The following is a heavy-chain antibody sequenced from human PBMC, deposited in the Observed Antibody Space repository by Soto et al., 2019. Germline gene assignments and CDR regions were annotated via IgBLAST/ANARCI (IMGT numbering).Heavy chain of an antibody. V-gene: IGHV4-39*01. J-gene: IGHJ4*02. CDR2: IYYSGST. Sequence: SETLSLTCTVSGGSISSSSYYWGWIRQPPGKGLEWIGSIYYSGSTYYNPSLKSRVTISVDTSKNQSSLKLSSVTAADTAVYYCARQRTYGDLDYWGQGTLVTVSS. CDR1: GGSISSSSYY. CDR3: ARQRTYGDLDY. D-gene: IGHD4-17*01.